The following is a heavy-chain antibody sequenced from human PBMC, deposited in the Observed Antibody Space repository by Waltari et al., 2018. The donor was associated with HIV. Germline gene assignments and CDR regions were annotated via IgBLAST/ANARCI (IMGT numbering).Heavy chain of an antibody. J-gene: IGHJ4*02. CDR1: GFPFSDYS. D-gene: IGHD3-22*01. CDR3: ARAVYDSSGYYLDF. CDR2: ISSSGGTT. V-gene: IGHV3-11*01. Sequence: QVHLVKSGGGMVKPGGSLRLSCAASGFPFSDYSMSWIRQAPGKGLEWVSYISSSGGTTYYADSVQGRFTISRDNANNSLFLQMTRLRVDDTATYYCARAVYDSSGYYLDFWGQGSLVAVSS.